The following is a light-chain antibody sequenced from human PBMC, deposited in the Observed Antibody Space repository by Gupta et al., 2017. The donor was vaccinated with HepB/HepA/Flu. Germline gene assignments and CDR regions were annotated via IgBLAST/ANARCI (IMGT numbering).Light chain of an antibody. CDR2: RDN. CDR3: QVWDDIYVV. J-gene: IGLJ2*01. CDR1: NIGSKH. Sequence: SYDLTQPLSVSVARGQTARIPCGGNNIGSKHVHLYQQRPGQAHVLVIYRDNNRPSGIPERFSASNSGNTATLTIIRAQVGDAADYYCQVWDDIYVVFGGGTRLTVL. V-gene: IGLV3-9*01.